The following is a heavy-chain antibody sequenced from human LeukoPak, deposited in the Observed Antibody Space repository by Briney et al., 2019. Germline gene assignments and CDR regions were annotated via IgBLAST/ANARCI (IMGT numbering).Heavy chain of an antibody. Sequence: ASVKVSCKASGYTFTSYDVNWVRQATGQGLEWMGWMNPNSGNTGLAQKFQGRVTLTRDTSLSTAYMKLSNLRSDDTAVYYCARDEVVAAPNYFGMVVWSQGTTVSVSS. CDR1: GYTFTSYD. J-gene: IGHJ6*02. CDR2: MNPNSGNT. CDR3: ARDEVVAAPNYFGMVV. D-gene: IGHD2-15*01. V-gene: IGHV1-8*01.